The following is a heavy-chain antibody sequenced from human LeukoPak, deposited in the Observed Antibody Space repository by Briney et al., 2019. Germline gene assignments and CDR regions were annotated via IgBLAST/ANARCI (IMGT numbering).Heavy chain of an antibody. V-gene: IGHV3-48*03. CDR3: ARGPRDPTEYCSRGTCSPTYEV. Sequence: GGSLRLSCAASGFTFSGYEMNWVRQAPGKGLEWFSYISSSGRRIYYADSVKGRFTISRDNAKNSLYLQMNSLRADDTSIYYCARGPRDPTEYCSRGTCSPTYEVWGQGTLVTVSS. J-gene: IGHJ4*02. D-gene: IGHD2-15*01. CDR1: GFTFSGYE. CDR2: ISSSGRRI.